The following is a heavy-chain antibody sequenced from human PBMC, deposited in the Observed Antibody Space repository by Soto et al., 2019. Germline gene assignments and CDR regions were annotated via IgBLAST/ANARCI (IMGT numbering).Heavy chain of an antibody. Sequence: ASVKVSCKASGYTFTSYAMHWVRQAPGQRLEWMGWINAGNGNTKYSQRFQGRVTITRDTSASTAYMELSSLRSEDTAVYYCAWVVGATKGMDVWGQGTTVTVSS. CDR1: GYTFTSYA. CDR3: AWVVGATKGMDV. J-gene: IGHJ6*02. V-gene: IGHV1-3*01. D-gene: IGHD1-26*01. CDR2: INAGNGNT.